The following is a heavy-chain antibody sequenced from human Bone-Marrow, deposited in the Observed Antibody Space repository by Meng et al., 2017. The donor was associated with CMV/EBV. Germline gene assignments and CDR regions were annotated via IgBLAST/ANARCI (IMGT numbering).Heavy chain of an antibody. CDR2: MNPNSGNT. CDR3: ARGGITIFGVVIMRPYYYYGMDV. V-gene: IGHV1-8*01. J-gene: IGHJ6*02. D-gene: IGHD3-3*01. Sequence: ASVKVSCKASGYTFTSYDINWVRQATGQGLEWMGWMNPNSGNTGYAQKFQGRVTMTRNTSISTAYMELSSLRSEDTAVYYCARGGITIFGVVIMRPYYYYGMDVWGQGNTVTVSS. CDR1: GYTFTSYD.